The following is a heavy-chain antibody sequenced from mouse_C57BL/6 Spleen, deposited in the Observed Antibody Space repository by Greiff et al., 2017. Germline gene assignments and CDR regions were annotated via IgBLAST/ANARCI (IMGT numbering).Heavy chain of an antibody. J-gene: IGHJ1*03. D-gene: IGHD1-1*01. CDR2: IYPGSGNT. CDR1: GYSFTSYY. Sequence: VQLQQSGPELVKPGASVKISCKASGYSFTSYYIHWVKQRPGQGLEWIGWIYPGSGNTKYNEKFKGKATLTSDTSSSTAYMQLSSLTSEYSAVYYCARSSSITTVVDWYFDVWGTGTTVTVSS. CDR3: ARSSSITTVVDWYFDV. V-gene: IGHV1-66*01.